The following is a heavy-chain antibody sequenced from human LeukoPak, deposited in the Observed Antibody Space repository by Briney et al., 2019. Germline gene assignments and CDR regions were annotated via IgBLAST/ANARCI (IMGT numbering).Heavy chain of an antibody. CDR2: ISYDGSNK. CDR3: AKSLFSRDCSSTSCYLNSDY. J-gene: IGHJ4*02. V-gene: IGHV3-30*18. D-gene: IGHD2-2*01. CDR1: GFTFSSYG. Sequence: PGRSLRLSCAASGFTFSSYGMHWVRQAPGKGLEWVAVISYDGSNKYYADSVKGRFTISRDNSKNTLYLQMNSLRAEDTAVYYCAKSLFSRDCSSTSCYLNSDYWGQGTLVTVPS.